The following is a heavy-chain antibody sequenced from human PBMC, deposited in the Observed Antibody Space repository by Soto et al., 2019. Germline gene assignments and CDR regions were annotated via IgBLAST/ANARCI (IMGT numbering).Heavy chain of an antibody. D-gene: IGHD3-16*01. V-gene: IGHV3-48*03. CDR2: ISSSGRAI. J-gene: IGHJ5*02. CDR3: ARDPGGGWFDP. CDR1: GFSFSNYE. Sequence: PGGSLRLSCAASGFSFSNYEMNWVRQAPGKRLEWVAYISSSGRAIKYADSVKGRFTISRDNVNNSLHLHMNSLRADDTAIYYCARDPGGGWFDPWGLG.